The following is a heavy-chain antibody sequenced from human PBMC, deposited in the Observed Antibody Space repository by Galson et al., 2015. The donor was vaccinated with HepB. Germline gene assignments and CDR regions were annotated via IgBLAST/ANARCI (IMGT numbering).Heavy chain of an antibody. D-gene: IGHD3-10*01. CDR3: ARHRLWFGEPY. CDR2: IYYIGST. Sequence: ETLSLTCTVSGGSISSSSYYWGWIRQPPGKGLEWIGSIYYIGSTYYNPSLKSRVTISVDTSKNQFSLKVSSVTAADTAVYYCARHRLWFGEPYWGQGTLVTVSS. J-gene: IGHJ4*02. V-gene: IGHV4-39*01. CDR1: GGSISSSSYY.